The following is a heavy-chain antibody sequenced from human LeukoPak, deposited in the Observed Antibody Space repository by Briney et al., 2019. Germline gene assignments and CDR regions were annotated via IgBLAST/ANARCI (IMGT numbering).Heavy chain of an antibody. D-gene: IGHD4-17*01. J-gene: IGHJ1*01. CDR3: ARGNYGDYGEYFQH. CDR1: GGSISSGDYY. Sequence: SETLSLTCTVSGGSISSGDYYWSWIRQPPGKGLEWIGYIYYSGSTYYNPSLKSRVTISVDTSKNQFSLKLSSVTAADTAVYYCARGNYGDYGEYFQHWGQGTLVTVS. V-gene: IGHV4-30-4*01. CDR2: IYYSGST.